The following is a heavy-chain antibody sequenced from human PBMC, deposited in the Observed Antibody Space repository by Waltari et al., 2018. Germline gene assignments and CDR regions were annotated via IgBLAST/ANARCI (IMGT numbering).Heavy chain of an antibody. CDR3: AKATLLWFAALWFDP. D-gene: IGHD3-10*01. V-gene: IGHV3-23*01. CDR1: GFTFSSYA. J-gene: IGHJ5*02. CDR2: ISGRGGIK. Sequence: EVQLLESGGGLVQPGGSLRLSCAASGFTFSSYAMSWVRQAPGKGLGWVSAISGRGGIKYYADSVKGRFTISRDNSKNTLYVQMNSLRAEDTAVYYCAKATLLWFAALWFDPWGQGTLVTVSS.